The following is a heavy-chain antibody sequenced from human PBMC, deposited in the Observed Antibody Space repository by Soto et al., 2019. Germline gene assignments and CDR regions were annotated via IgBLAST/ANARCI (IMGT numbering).Heavy chain of an antibody. CDR2: MNPNSGNT. J-gene: IGHJ4*02. V-gene: IGHV1-8*01. Sequence: ASVKVSCKASGYTFTSYDINWVRQATGQGLEWMGWMNPNSGNTGYAQKFQGRVTMTRNTPISTAYMELTSLRSEDTAVYYCATPGADSSGRYVILYYFDYWGQGTLVTVSS. D-gene: IGHD6-25*01. CDR3: ATPGADSSGRYVILYYFDY. CDR1: GYTFTSYD.